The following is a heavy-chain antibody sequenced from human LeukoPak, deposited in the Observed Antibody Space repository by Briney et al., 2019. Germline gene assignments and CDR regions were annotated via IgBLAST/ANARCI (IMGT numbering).Heavy chain of an antibody. Sequence: GGSLRLSCAASGFTFSSYAMHWVRQAPGKGLEWVAVISYDGSNKYYADSVKGRFTISRDNSKNTLYLQMNSLRAEDTAVYYCARDRLQLAPSFYYGMDVWGQGTTVTVSS. D-gene: IGHD6-13*01. CDR3: ARDRLQLAPSFYYGMDV. J-gene: IGHJ6*02. CDR1: GFTFSSYA. CDR2: ISYDGSNK. V-gene: IGHV3-30*04.